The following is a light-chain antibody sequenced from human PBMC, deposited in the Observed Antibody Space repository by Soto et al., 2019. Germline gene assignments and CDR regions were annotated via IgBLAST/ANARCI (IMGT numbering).Light chain of an antibody. CDR2: GVS. CDR1: QSVTNNY. Sequence: ESVLTQSPGTLSLSPGERATLSCRATQSVTNNYFAWYQQKPGQSPRLLIYGVSSRATDIPDRFSGSGSGTDFTLTISRLEPEDFVVYYCQLYLSSFLTFGGGTKVEIK. J-gene: IGKJ4*01. CDR3: QLYLSSFLT. V-gene: IGKV3-20*01.